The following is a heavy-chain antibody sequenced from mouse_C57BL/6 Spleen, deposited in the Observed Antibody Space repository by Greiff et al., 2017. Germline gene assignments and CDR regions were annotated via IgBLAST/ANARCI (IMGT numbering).Heavy chain of an antibody. CDR3: ARHEDPYYSSHWYFDV. D-gene: IGHD2-5*01. CDR1: GYTFTEYT. J-gene: IGHJ1*03. V-gene: IGHV1-62-2*01. CDR2: FYPGSGSI. Sequence: QVHVKQSGAELVKPGASVKLSCKASGYTFTEYTIHWVKQRSGQGLEWIGWFYPGSGSIKYNEKFKDKATLTADKSSSTVYMELSRLTSEDSAVYFCARHEDPYYSSHWYFDVWGTGTTVTVSS.